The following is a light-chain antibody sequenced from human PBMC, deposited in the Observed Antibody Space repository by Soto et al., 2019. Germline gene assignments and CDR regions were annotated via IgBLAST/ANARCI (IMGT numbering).Light chain of an antibody. Sequence: QSALTQPASVSGSPGQSITISCTGTSSDVGTYDLVSWCQQHPGKAPKLMIYEGTKRPSGVSNRFSGSKSGNTASLTISGLQAEDEADYYCCSYAGSRNVVFGGGTKLTVL. CDR2: EGT. V-gene: IGLV2-23*01. J-gene: IGLJ2*01. CDR3: CSYAGSRNVV. CDR1: SSDVGTYDL.